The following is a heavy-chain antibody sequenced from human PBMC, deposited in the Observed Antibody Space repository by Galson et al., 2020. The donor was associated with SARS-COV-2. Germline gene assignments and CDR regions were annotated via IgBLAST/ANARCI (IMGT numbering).Heavy chain of an antibody. CDR3: AKDLAPHVGYYYYMDV. CDR1: GFTFSSYG. J-gene: IGHJ6*03. CDR2: IWYDGSNK. V-gene: IGHV3-33*06. Sequence: GGSLRLSCAASGFTFSSYGMHWVRQAPGKGLEWVAVIWYDGSNKYYADSVKGRFTISRDNSKNTLYLQMNSLRAEDTAVYYCAKDLAPHVGYYYYMDVWGKGTTVTVSS.